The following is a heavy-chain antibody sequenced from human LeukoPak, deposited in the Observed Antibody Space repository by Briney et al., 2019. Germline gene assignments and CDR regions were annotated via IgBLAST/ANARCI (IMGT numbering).Heavy chain of an antibody. CDR1: GYSFTSYW. J-gene: IGHJ4*02. CDR3: ARRRGQESNDY. Sequence: GESLKISCKGSGYSFTSYWIGWVRQMPGEGLEWMGIIYPGDSDTRYSPSFQGQVTISADKSISTAYLQWNSLKASDTAVYYCARRRGQESNDYWGQGTLVTVSS. V-gene: IGHV5-51*01. CDR2: IYPGDSDT. D-gene: IGHD3-10*01.